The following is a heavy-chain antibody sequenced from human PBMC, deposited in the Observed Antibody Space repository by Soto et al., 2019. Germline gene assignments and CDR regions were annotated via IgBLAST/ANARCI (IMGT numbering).Heavy chain of an antibody. CDR3: ARGLRTYYNYYYYYYMDV. D-gene: IGHD1-26*01. J-gene: IGHJ6*03. CDR2: MNPNSGNT. V-gene: IGHV1-8*01. Sequence: ASVKVSCKASGYTFTSYDINWVRQATGQGLEWMGWMNPNSGNTGYAQKFQGRVTMTRNTSISTAYMELSSLRSEDTAVYYCARGLRTYYNYYYYYYMDVWGQGTTVTVSS. CDR1: GYTFTSYD.